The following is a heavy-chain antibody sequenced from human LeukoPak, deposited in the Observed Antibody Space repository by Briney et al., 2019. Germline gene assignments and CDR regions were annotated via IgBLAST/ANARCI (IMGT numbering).Heavy chain of an antibody. CDR1: GFTFSAFW. Sequence: PGGSLRLSCAASGFTFSAFWMSWVRQAPGKGLERVANIKQDGREIYYVDSVKGRFTVSRDNARNSLYLQTNSLRAEDTAVYYCARLWGDASIFDYWGQGTLVTVSS. CDR3: ARLWGDASIFDY. D-gene: IGHD3-16*01. V-gene: IGHV3-7*01. J-gene: IGHJ4*02. CDR2: IKQDGREI.